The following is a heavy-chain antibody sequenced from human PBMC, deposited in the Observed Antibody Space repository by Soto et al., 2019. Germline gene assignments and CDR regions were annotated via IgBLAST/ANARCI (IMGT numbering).Heavy chain of an antibody. Sequence: GGSLRLSCAASGFTFINYAMNWVRQAPGKGLEWVATISATGGSTYYADSVKGRFTISRDNSKNTLYLQMNGLRVEDTAVYYCAKDRLAGNFDYWGQGTQVTVSS. V-gene: IGHV3-23*01. CDR3: AKDRLAGNFDY. CDR2: ISATGGST. CDR1: GFTFINYA. J-gene: IGHJ4*02.